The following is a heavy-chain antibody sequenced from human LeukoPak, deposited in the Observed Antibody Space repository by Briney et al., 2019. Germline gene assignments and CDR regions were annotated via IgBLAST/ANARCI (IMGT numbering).Heavy chain of an antibody. CDR1: GFTFNNYF. CDR3: ARYCSGASCYLGLDY. J-gene: IGHJ4*02. D-gene: IGHD2-2*01. V-gene: IGHV3-23*01. CDR2: ISGSAGST. Sequence: GSLRLSCAASGFTFNNYFMTWVRQAPGKGLEWVSTISGSAGSTYYADFVKGLFTISRDNSRNTLYLQMNSLRADDTAVYYCARYCSGASCYLGLDYWGQGTLVTVSS.